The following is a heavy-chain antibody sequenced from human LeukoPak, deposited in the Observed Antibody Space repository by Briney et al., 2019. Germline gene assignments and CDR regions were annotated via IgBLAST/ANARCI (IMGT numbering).Heavy chain of an antibody. Sequence: SETLSPTCTVSGGSISSSSYYWGWIRQPPGKGLEWIGSIYYSGSTYYNPSLKSRVTISVDTSKNQFSLKLSSVTAADTAVYYCARDTIQVGAVRQFKNWGQGTLVTVSS. CDR1: GGSISSSSYY. V-gene: IGHV4-39*07. CDR2: IYYSGST. CDR3: ARDTIQVGAVRQFKN. J-gene: IGHJ4*02. D-gene: IGHD1-26*01.